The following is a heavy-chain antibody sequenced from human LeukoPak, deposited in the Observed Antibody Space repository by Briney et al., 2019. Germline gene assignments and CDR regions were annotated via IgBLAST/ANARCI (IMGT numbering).Heavy chain of an antibody. V-gene: IGHV4-34*01. D-gene: IGHD5-18*01. CDR2: INHSGST. J-gene: IGHJ4*02. CDR3: ARGIRGYSCTFDY. CDR1: GGSFSGYY. Sequence: SETLSLTCAVHGGSFSGYYWSWIRQPPGKGLEWIGEINHSGSTSYNPSLKSRVITSVDTSKNQFSLKLSSVTAADTAVYYCARGIRGYSCTFDYWGQGTLVTVSS.